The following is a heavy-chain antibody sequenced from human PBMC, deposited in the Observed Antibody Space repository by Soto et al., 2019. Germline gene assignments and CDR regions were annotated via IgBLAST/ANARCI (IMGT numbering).Heavy chain of an antibody. CDR3: AREVGSTYEGIQRLPLDNWFDP. CDR1: GGSVSSGSYY. Sequence: SETLSLTCTVSGGSVSSGSYYWSWIRQPPGKGLEWIGYIYYSGSTNYNPSLKSRVTISVDTSKNQFSLKLSSVTAADTAVYYCAREVGSTYEGIQRLPLDNWFDPWGQGTLVTVSS. D-gene: IGHD1-26*01. J-gene: IGHJ5*02. CDR2: IYYSGST. V-gene: IGHV4-61*01.